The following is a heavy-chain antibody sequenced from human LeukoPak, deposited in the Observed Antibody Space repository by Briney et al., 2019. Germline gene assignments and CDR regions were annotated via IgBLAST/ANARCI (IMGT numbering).Heavy chain of an antibody. J-gene: IGHJ5*02. D-gene: IGHD2-2*01. CDR2: IYYSGST. V-gene: IGHV4-59*01. Sequence: SETLSLTCTVSGGSISSYYWSWIRQPPGKGLEWNGYIYYSGSTNYNPSLKSRVTISVDTSKNQFSLKLSSVTAADTAVYYCAREVYCSSTSCHPIFDPWGQGTLVTVSS. CDR3: AREVYCSSTSCHPIFDP. CDR1: GGSISSYY.